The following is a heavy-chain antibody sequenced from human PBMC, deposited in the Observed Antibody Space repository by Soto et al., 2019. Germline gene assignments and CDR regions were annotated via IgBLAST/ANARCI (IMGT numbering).Heavy chain of an antibody. D-gene: IGHD1-7*01. Sequence: QVQLVESGGGLVKPGGSLRLSCTASGFAISDYDMTWIRQAPGKGLGWVSYITASGTTKDYADSVKGRFTISRDTANNSLFLQLNSLRGDDTAIYYCARHGGTIDPSGQGTLVTVSS. V-gene: IGHV3-11*01. CDR1: GFAISDYD. CDR2: ITASGTTK. CDR3: ARHGGTIDP. J-gene: IGHJ5*02.